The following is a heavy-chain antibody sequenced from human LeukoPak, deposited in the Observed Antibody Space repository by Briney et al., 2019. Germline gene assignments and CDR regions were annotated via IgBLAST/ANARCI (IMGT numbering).Heavy chain of an antibody. D-gene: IGHD6-25*01. CDR2: IYNSGST. CDR3: AREVYSGGSFDY. Sequence: SETLSLTCTVSGGSISTYYWSWIRQPPGKGLEWIGYIYNSGSTNYNPSLKSRVTISVDTSKNQFSLKLSSVTAADTAVYYCAREVYSGGSFDYWGQGTLVTVSS. J-gene: IGHJ4*02. V-gene: IGHV4-59*01. CDR1: GGSISTYY.